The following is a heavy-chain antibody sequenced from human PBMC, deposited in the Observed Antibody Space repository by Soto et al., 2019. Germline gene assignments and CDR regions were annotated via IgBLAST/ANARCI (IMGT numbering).Heavy chain of an antibody. D-gene: IGHD3-3*01. CDR1: GGSFSGYY. V-gene: IGHV4-34*01. J-gene: IGHJ6*02. Sequence: SEILSLTCAVYGGSFSGYYWSWIRQPPGKGLEWIGEINHSGSTNYNPSLKSRAIISVDTSKNQFSLKLTSVTAEDTAVYYCAQEVWSGPMDVWGQGTTVTVSS. CDR2: INHSGST. CDR3: AQEVWSGPMDV.